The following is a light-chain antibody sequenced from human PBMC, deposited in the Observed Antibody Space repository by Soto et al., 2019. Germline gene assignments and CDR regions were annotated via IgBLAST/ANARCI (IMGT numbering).Light chain of an antibody. CDR2: DVS. CDR3: SPCTSSSTLYV. Sequence: QSALTQPASVSGSPGQSITISCTGTSSDVGGYNYVSWYQQHPGKAPKLMIYDVSNRPSGVSNRFSGSKSGNTASLTISGLQAEDEADYYCSPCTSSSTLYVFGTGTKVTV. CDR1: SSDVGGYNY. J-gene: IGLJ1*01. V-gene: IGLV2-14*01.